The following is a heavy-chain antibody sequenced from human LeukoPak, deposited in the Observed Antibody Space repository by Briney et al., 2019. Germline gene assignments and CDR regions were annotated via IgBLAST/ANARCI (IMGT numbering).Heavy chain of an antibody. Sequence: PSETLSLTCTVSGGSISSYYWSWIRQPPGKGLEWIGYIYYSGSTNYNPSLKSRVTISVDTSKNQFSLKLSSVTAADTAVYYCARFDSSGYYYGLDYWGQGTLVTVSS. CDR2: IYYSGST. V-gene: IGHV4-59*01. D-gene: IGHD3-22*01. CDR3: ARFDSSGYYYGLDY. CDR1: GGSISSYY. J-gene: IGHJ4*02.